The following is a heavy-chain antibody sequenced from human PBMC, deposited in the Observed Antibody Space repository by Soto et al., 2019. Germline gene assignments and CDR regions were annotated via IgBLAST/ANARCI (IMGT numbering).Heavy chain of an antibody. J-gene: IGHJ4*02. CDR2: VIPVVGKA. V-gene: IGHV1-69*04. D-gene: IGHD3-22*01. CDR3: AREGDSSYYFNY. CDR1: GYTFTSYG. Sequence: SVKVSCKASGYTFTSYGINWVRQAPGQGLEWMGRVIPVVGKAIYAQKFQGRVTISADKSTSTAYMELSSLRSEDTAVYYCAREGDSSYYFNYWGQGTRVTVSS.